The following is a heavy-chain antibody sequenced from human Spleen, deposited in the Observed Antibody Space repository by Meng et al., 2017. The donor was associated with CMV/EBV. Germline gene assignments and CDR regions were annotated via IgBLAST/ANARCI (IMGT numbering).Heavy chain of an antibody. CDR3: ARVTEYGGNCFDS. CDR1: GTSISTGNW. CDR2: VYHSGYT. D-gene: IGHD2-2*01. J-gene: IGHJ4*02. V-gene: IGHV4-4*02. Sequence: AVSGTSISTGNWWSWVRQPPGKGLEWIGEVYHSGYTNYNPSLKSRVTMSVDRSKNQFSLKLNSVTAADTAVYYCARVTEYGGNCFDSWGQGTLVTVSS.